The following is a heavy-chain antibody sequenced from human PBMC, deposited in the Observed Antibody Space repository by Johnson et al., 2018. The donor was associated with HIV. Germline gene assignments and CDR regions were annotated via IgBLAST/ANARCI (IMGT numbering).Heavy chain of an antibody. D-gene: IGHD6-19*01. Sequence: VQLVESGGGLVQPGRSLRLSCTASGFTFGDYAMSWVRQAPGKGLEWVSGISWNSGSIGYADSVKGRFTISRDNAKNSLYLQMNSLRAEDTAVYYCVREGGQWLVSSAFDIWGQGTMVTVSS. J-gene: IGHJ3*02. CDR2: ISWNSGSI. CDR1: GFTFGDYA. CDR3: VREGGQWLVSSAFDI. V-gene: IGHV3-9*01.